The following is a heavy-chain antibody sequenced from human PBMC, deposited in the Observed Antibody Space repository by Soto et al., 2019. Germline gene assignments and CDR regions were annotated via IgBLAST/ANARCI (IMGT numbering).Heavy chain of an antibody. D-gene: IGHD3-22*01. V-gene: IGHV1-2*02. Sequence: QVQLVQSGADLRKPGASVKVSCKASGFTFSDYYINWVRLAPGQGLDWVGWINLNSGDTKHAQKLQGRVTMTRDASISTAYMELTSLSSDDTAVYYCARGGNSGYYYEWGQGSLVTVS. CDR3: ARGGNSGYYYE. CDR2: INLNSGDT. CDR1: GFTFSDYY. J-gene: IGHJ4*02.